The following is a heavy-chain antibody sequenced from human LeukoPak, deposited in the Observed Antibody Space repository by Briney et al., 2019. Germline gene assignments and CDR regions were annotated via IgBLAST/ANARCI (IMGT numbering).Heavy chain of an antibody. V-gene: IGHV3-48*03. CDR2: ISGSGETI. J-gene: IGHJ1*01. Sequence: GGSLRLSCAAAELTFSSYEMYWVRQAPGKGLEWVSYISGSGETIYYADYVKGRFTISRDNANKSLYLRMSSLRVEDTAIYYCIPPAAGLRRTISTEYFQHWGQGALVTVSS. D-gene: IGHD6-13*01. CDR1: ELTFSSYE. CDR3: IPPAAGLRRTISTEYFQH.